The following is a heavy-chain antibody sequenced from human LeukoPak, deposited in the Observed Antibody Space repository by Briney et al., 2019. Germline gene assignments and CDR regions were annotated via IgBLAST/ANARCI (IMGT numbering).Heavy chain of an antibody. CDR1: GYTFTSYG. D-gene: IGHD3-22*01. V-gene: IGHV1-18*01. Sequence: ASVKVSCKASGYTFTSYGISWVRQAPGQGLEWMGWISAYNGNTNYAQKLQGRVTMTTDTSTSTAYMELRSLGSDDTAVYYCAREGLDYYDSSGYYSGHFDYWGQGTLVTVSS. CDR3: AREGLDYYDSSGYYSGHFDY. CDR2: ISAYNGNT. J-gene: IGHJ4*02.